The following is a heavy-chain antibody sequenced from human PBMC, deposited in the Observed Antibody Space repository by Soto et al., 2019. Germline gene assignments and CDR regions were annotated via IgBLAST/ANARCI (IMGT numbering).Heavy chain of an antibody. V-gene: IGHV3-21*01. J-gene: IGHJ3*02. Sequence: PGGSLRLSCAASGFTFSSYSMNWVRQAPGKGLEWVSSISSSSSYIYYADSVKGRFTISRDNAKNSLYLQMNSLRAEDTAVYYCARDLLLEAGIPLYDAFDIWGQGTMVTVSS. CDR2: ISSSSSYI. CDR3: ARDLLLEAGIPLYDAFDI. CDR1: GFTFSSYS. D-gene: IGHD6-19*01.